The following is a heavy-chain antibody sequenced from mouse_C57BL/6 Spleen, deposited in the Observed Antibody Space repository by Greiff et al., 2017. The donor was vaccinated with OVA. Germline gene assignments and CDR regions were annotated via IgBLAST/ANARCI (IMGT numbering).Heavy chain of an antibody. J-gene: IGHJ3*01. CDR1: GFNITDYY. D-gene: IGHD1-1*01. CDR2: IDPEDGDT. V-gene: IGHV14-1*01. CDR3: TTSGYYGSGDAY. Sequence: DVQLQESGAELVRPGASVKLSCTASGFNITDYYMHWVKQRPEQGLEWIGRIDPEDGDTEYAPQFQGKATMTADTSSNTAYLQLSSLTSEDTAVYYGTTSGYYGSGDAYWGQGTLVTVSA.